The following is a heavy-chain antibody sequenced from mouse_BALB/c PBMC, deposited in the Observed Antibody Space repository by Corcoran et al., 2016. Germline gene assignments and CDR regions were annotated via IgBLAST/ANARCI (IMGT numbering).Heavy chain of an antibody. Sequence: EVQLQQSGPELVKPGASVKMSCKASGYTFTSYVMHWVTQKLGQGLEWIGYIYPYNDGTKYTEKFKGKSTLTSDKSTSTAYMALSSLTYEDSAVYYCAREVHGGNPFDYWGQGTTLTVSS. J-gene: IGHJ2*01. D-gene: IGHD2-1*01. CDR1: GYTFTSYV. V-gene: IGHV1S136*01. CDR3: AREVHGGNPFDY. CDR2: IYPYNDGT.